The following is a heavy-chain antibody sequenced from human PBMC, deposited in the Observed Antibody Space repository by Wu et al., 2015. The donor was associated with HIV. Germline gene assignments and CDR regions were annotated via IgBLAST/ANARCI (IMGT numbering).Heavy chain of an antibody. J-gene: IGHJ6*02. D-gene: IGHD3-22*01. Sequence: QVHLVQSGAEVKKPGASVRISCKASGYTFTSHYIHWVRQAPGQGLERMGMINPSAGSTYYTQKFQGRVTMTRDTSTSTVYMELSSLRSEDTAVYYCAGPDPQYYHDSPGYYPADYYYYGMDIWGQGTTVTVSS. CDR3: AGPDPQYYHDSPGYYPADYYYYGMDI. V-gene: IGHV1-46*01. CDR1: GYTFTSHY. CDR2: INPSAGST.